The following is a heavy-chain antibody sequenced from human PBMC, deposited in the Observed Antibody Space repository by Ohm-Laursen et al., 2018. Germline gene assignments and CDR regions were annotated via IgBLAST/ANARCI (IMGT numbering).Heavy chain of an antibody. Sequence: SLRLSCTASPLSFSGDSMNWVRQAPGKGLEWVSSITSSTSTIYYGDSVKGRFSISRDNANKLVYLQMNSLRAEDTAVYYCARAWEGATTRYFDYWGQGALVSVSS. CDR2: ITSSTSTI. V-gene: IGHV3-48*04. CDR1: PLSFSGDS. D-gene: IGHD1-26*01. CDR3: ARAWEGATTRYFDY. J-gene: IGHJ4*02.